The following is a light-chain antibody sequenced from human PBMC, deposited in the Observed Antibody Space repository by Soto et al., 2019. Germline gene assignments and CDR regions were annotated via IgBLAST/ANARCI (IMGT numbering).Light chain of an antibody. Sequence: EIVLTQSPGTLSLSPGERATLSCRASQSVSSSYIGWYQQKSGQAPRLLIYGASNRATGIPDRFSGSGYGTDFTLTISRLEPEDFAVYSCQQYATSGTFGQGTKVEIK. CDR1: QSVSSSY. CDR2: GAS. J-gene: IGKJ1*01. V-gene: IGKV3-20*01. CDR3: QQYATSGT.